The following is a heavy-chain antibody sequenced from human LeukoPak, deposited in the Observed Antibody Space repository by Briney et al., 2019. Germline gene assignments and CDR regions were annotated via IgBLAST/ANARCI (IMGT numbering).Heavy chain of an antibody. CDR1: GFTFTSYA. J-gene: IGHJ4*02. V-gene: IGHV3-23*01. D-gene: IGHD3-10*01. CDR3: AKDLYYYGSGSYQDY. Sequence: GGSLRLSCAASGFTFTSYAVSWVRQAPGKGLEWVSSISGNGGSTYYADSVKGRFTISRDNSKNTLYLQLNSLRAEDTAVYYCAKDLYYYGSGSYQDYWGQGTLVTVSS. CDR2: ISGNGGST.